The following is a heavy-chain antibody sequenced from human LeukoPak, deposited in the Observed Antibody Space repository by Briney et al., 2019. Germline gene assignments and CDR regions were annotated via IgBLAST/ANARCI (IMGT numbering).Heavy chain of an antibody. V-gene: IGHV3-48*03. Sequence: PGGSLRLSCAASGFTFDDYGMSWVRQAPGKGLEWVSYISSGGNTIYYADSVKGRFTISRDNAKNPLYLQMNSLRAEDTAVYYCAREGTAMVSFDYWGQGTLVTVSS. D-gene: IGHD5-18*01. CDR3: AREGTAMVSFDY. CDR1: GFTFDDYG. J-gene: IGHJ4*02. CDR2: ISSGGNTI.